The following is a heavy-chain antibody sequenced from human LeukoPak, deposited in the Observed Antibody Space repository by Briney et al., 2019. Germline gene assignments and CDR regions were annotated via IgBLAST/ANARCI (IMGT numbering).Heavy chain of an antibody. Sequence: SQTLSLTCAISGDSFSSNSVTWNWIRQSPSRGLEWLGRTYYRSTWCNGYAVSVRGRITVNPDTSKNQFSLHLNSVTPEDTAVYYCARRLTQYDCFDPWGQGILVTVSS. CDR2: TYYRSTWCN. CDR1: GDSFSSNSVT. D-gene: IGHD2-2*01. J-gene: IGHJ5*02. CDR3: ARRLTQYDCFDP. V-gene: IGHV6-1*01.